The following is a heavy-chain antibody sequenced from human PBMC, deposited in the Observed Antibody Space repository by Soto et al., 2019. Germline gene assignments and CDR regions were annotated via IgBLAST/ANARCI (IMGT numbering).Heavy chain of an antibody. J-gene: IGHJ6*02. CDR2: IYYSGST. Sequence: SGTPSLTCTVSGGAVSSGSYYWSWILQPPGKGLEWIGYIYYSGSTNYNPSLKSRVTISVDTSKNQFSLKLSSVTAADTAVYYCAREGPLLLLLSSSGGMDVWGQGTTFTVSS. CDR3: AREGPLLLLLSSSGGMDV. CDR1: GGAVSSGSYY. D-gene: IGHD6-6*01. V-gene: IGHV4-61*01.